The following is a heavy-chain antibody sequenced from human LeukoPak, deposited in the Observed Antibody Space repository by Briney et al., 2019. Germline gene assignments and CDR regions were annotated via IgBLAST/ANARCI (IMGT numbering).Heavy chain of an antibody. CDR1: GFTFSRYG. J-gene: IGHJ4*02. CDR2: IWYGGSNK. Sequence: PGGSLRLSCAASGFTFSRYGMHWVRQAPGKGLEWVAVIWYGGSNKYYVDSVKGRVTISRDNSKNTLYLQMNSLRVEDTAVYYCARGSGLVVRGDYFDYWGQGTLVTVSS. D-gene: IGHD3-10*01. V-gene: IGHV3-33*01. CDR3: ARGSGLVVRGDYFDY.